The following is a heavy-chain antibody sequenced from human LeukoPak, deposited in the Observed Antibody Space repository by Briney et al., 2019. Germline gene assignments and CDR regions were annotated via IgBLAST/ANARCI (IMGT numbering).Heavy chain of an antibody. V-gene: IGHV3-30*18. CDR2: ISYDGSNK. D-gene: IGHD2/OR15-2a*01. CDR1: GFTFSSYG. J-gene: IGHJ3*02. Sequence: GGSLRLSCAASGFTFSSYGMHWVRQAPGKGLEWVAVISYDGSNKYYADSVKGRFTISRDNSKNTLYLQMNSLRAEDTAVYYCAKGHDGILYAFDIWGQGTMVTVSS. CDR3: AKGHDGILYAFDI.